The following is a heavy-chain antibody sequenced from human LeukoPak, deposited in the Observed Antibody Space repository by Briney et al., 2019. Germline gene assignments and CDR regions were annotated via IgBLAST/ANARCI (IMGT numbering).Heavy chain of an antibody. V-gene: IGHV3-23*01. CDR3: AKSEPDSSSSPYFDY. CDR2: ISGSGGST. Sequence: GVSLRLSCAASGFTFSSYAMSWVRQAPGKGLEWVSAISGSGGSTYYADSVKGRFTISRDNSKNTLYLQMNSLRAEDTAVYYCAKSEPDSSSSPYFDYWGQGTLVTVSS. CDR1: GFTFSSYA. D-gene: IGHD6-6*01. J-gene: IGHJ4*02.